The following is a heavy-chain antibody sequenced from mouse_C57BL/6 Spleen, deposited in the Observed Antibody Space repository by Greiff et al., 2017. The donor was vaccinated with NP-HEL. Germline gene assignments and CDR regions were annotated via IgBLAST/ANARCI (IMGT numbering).Heavy chain of an antibody. Sequence: VHVKQSGAELVKPGASVKLSCTASGFNIKDYYMHWVKQRTEQGLEWIGRIDPEDGETKYAPKFQGKATITADTSSNTAYLQLSSLTSEDTAVYYCAAYYYGRGGYYAMDYWGQGTSVTVSS. CDR2: IDPEDGET. D-gene: IGHD1-1*01. V-gene: IGHV14-2*01. CDR3: AAYYYGRGGYYAMDY. CDR1: GFNIKDYY. J-gene: IGHJ4*01.